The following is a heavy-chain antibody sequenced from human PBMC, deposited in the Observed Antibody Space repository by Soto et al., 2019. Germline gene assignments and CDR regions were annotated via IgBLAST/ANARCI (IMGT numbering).Heavy chain of an antibody. J-gene: IGHJ4*02. CDR2: IYYSGST. CDR1: GGSISSSSYY. Sequence: PSETLSLTCTVSGGSISSSSYYWGWIRQPPGKGLEWIGSIYYSGSTYYNPSLKSRVTISVDTSKNQFSLKLSSVTAADTAVYYCARLLARRAYSFAYWGQGTLVTVSS. D-gene: IGHD2-15*01. CDR3: ARLLARRAYSFAY. V-gene: IGHV4-39*01.